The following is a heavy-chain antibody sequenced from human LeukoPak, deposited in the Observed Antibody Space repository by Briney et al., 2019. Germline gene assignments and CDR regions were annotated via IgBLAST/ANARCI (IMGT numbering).Heavy chain of an antibody. CDR3: AGSPGSSGWYRYYYYGMDV. Sequence: ASVKVSCKASGYTFTSYGISWVRQAPGQGLEWMGWISAYNGNTNYAQKLQGRVTMTTDTSTSTAYMELRSLRSDDTAVYYCAGSPGSSGWYRYYYYGMDVWGQGTTVTVPS. CDR1: GYTFTSYG. V-gene: IGHV1-18*01. CDR2: ISAYNGNT. J-gene: IGHJ6*02. D-gene: IGHD6-19*01.